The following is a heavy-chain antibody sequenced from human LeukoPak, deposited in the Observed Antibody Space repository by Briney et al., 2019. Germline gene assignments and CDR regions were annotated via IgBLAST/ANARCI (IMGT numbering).Heavy chain of an antibody. CDR3: AKAHIVVVTAPLD. CDR1: GFTFSSYA. D-gene: IGHD2-21*02. V-gene: IGHV3-23*01. J-gene: IGHJ4*02. CDR2: ISGSGGST. Sequence: GGSLRLSCAASGFTFSSYAMSWVRKAPGKGLEWVSAISGSGGSTYYADSVKGRFTISRDNSKNTLYLQMNSLRAEDTAVYYCAKAHIVVVTAPLDWGQGTLVTVSS.